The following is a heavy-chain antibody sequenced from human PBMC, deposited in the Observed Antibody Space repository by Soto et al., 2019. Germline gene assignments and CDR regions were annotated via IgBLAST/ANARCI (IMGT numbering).Heavy chain of an antibody. CDR3: ARGGGSDSFDY. D-gene: IGHD1-26*01. CDR2: INHLETT. Sequence: SEALSLTCTVSGASITFGGYSWSWIRQTPGKGLEWIGYINHLETTFYNPSFESRLTLSIDRAKNQFSLKLHSMSAADRAVYFCARGGGSDSFDYWGQGILVTVSS. V-gene: IGHV4-30-2*01. J-gene: IGHJ4*02. CDR1: GASITFGGYS.